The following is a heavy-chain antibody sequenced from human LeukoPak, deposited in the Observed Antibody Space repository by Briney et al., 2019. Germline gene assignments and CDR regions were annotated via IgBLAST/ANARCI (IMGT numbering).Heavy chain of an antibody. CDR3: ARRYCTSTTCYFFDY. CDR1: IGSFSSSSRS. Sequence: SETLSLTCTVSIGSFSSSSRSWGWIRQPPGKGLEWIGNVYSGGNSFYNPSLKSRLTISLDTSRNHLSLQLNSVTAADTAVYFCARRYCTSTTCYFFDYWGQGSLVTVSS. V-gene: IGHV4-39*07. CDR2: VYSGGNS. D-gene: IGHD2-2*01. J-gene: IGHJ4*02.